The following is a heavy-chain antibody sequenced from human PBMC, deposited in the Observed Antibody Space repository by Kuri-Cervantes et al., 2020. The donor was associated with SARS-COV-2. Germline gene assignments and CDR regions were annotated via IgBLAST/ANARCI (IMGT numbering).Heavy chain of an antibody. CDR1: GYSISSDYY. D-gene: IGHD3-22*01. Sequence: SETLSLTCAVSGYSISSDYYWGWIRQPPGKGLEWIGSIYYSGSTYYNPSLKSRVTISVDTSKNQFSLKLSSVTVADTAVYYCASKYYYDSSGYFSWSYWYFDIWGRGTMVTVSS. CDR2: IYYSGST. CDR3: ASKYYYDSSGYFSWSYWYFDI. J-gene: IGHJ2*01. V-gene: IGHV4-38-2*01.